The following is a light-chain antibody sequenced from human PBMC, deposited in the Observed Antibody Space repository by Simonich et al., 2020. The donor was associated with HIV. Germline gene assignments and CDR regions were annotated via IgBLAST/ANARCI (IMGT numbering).Light chain of an antibody. J-gene: IGKJ3*01. CDR3: QQYGSSPA. V-gene: IGKV3-15*01. CDR2: GAS. Sequence: EIVMTQSPATLSVSPGERATLSCRASQSVSSNLAWYQQKPGQAPRLLIDGASTRATGIPARFSGSGSWTEFTRTISRLEPEDFAVYYCQQYGSSPAFGPGTKVDIE. CDR1: QSVSSN.